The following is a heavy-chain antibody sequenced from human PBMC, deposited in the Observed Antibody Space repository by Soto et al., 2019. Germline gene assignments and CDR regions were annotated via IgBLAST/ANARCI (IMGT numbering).Heavy chain of an antibody. V-gene: IGHV3-48*01. CDR1: GFTFSAYA. CDR2: ISSRSDTL. J-gene: IGHJ6*02. D-gene: IGHD6-13*01. Sequence: GSLRLSCEGSGFTFSAYAMNWVRQAPGKGLEWVSYISSRSDTLYYADSVKGRFTISRDNSKNTLFLQMDSLRAEDTAVYYCPPLPRAAAGKPFPDYYYYAAEVWGQGTTVTVSS. CDR3: PPLPRAAAGKPFPDYYYYAAEV.